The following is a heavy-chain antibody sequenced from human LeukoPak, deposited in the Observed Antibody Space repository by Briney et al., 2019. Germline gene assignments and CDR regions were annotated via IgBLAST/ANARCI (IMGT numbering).Heavy chain of an antibody. J-gene: IGHJ4*02. CDR2: INHSGST. Sequence: SETLSLTCAVYSGSFSDYCWSWIRQPPGKGLEWIGEINHSGSTNYNPSLKSRVTISVDTSKNQFSLKLSSVTAADTAVYYCARRRYQLSVDYWGQGTLVTVSS. CDR3: ARRRYQLSVDY. D-gene: IGHD2-2*01. V-gene: IGHV4-34*01. CDR1: SGSFSDYC.